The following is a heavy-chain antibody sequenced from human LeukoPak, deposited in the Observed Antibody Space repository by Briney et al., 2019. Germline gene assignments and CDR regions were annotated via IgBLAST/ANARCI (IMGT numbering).Heavy chain of an antibody. V-gene: IGHV3-21*01. CDR1: GFIFSDYS. CDR2: ISGNDTYV. J-gene: IGHJ6*03. CDR3: VRDGGDFWSGYYTHYFYYHMDV. Sequence: GGSLRLSCAASGFIFSDYSMNWVRQAPGKGLEWVSSISGNDTYVYHADALRGRITISRDNAKNSLFLQLNSLRVEDTAVYYCVRDGGDFWSGYYTHYFYYHMDVWGKGTTVTVSS. D-gene: IGHD3-3*01.